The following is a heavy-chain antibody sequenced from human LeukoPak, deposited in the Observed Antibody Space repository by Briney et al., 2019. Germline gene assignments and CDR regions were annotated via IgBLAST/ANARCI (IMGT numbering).Heavy chain of an antibody. Sequence: GGSLRLSCAASGFTFNSYAMSWVRQAPGKGLEWVSGISGSGDGTYYADSVRGRFTISRDNSKNMVYLQMNGLRAEDTAVYYCAKEVAALGTPIFDYWGQGTLVTVSS. CDR2: ISGSGDGT. J-gene: IGHJ4*02. CDR3: AKEVAALGTPIFDY. V-gene: IGHV3-23*01. CDR1: GFTFNSYA. D-gene: IGHD6-13*01.